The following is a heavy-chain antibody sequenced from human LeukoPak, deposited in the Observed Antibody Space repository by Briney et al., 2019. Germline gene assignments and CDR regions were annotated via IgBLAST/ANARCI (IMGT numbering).Heavy chain of an antibody. D-gene: IGHD3-10*01. J-gene: IGHJ5*02. Sequence: PGGSLRLSCAASGFTVSSNYMSWVRQAPGKGLEWVSAISGSGGSTYYADSVKGRFTISRDNSKNTLYLQMNSLRAEDTAVYYCAKDRELWFGGRWFDPWGQGTLVTVSS. CDR1: GFTVSSNY. CDR3: AKDRELWFGGRWFDP. CDR2: ISGSGGST. V-gene: IGHV3-23*01.